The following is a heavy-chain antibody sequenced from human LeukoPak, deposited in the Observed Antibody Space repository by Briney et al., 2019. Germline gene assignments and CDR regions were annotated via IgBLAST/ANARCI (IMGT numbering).Heavy chain of an antibody. CDR2: ISWHGVTT. Sequence: GGSLRLSCAASGFTFEDYTMHWVRQAPRKGLEWVSLISWHGVTTYYADSVKGRFTNSRDNSKNSLYLQMNSLRTEDSALYFCAKERSAFFDYWGQGTLVTVSS. V-gene: IGHV3-43*01. J-gene: IGHJ4*02. D-gene: IGHD3-3*01. CDR1: GFTFEDYT. CDR3: AKERSAFFDY.